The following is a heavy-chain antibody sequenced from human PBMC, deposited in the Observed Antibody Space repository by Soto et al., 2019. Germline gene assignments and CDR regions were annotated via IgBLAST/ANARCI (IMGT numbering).Heavy chain of an antibody. D-gene: IGHD3-22*01. V-gene: IGHV1-69*13. Sequence: GASVKVSCKASGGTFSSYAISWVRQAPGQGLEWMGGIIPIFGTANYAQKFQGRVTITADESTSTAYTELSSLRSEDTAVYYCARGGSASSGYYYVDYWGQGTLVTVSS. CDR3: ARGGSASSGYYYVDY. CDR1: GGTFSSYA. J-gene: IGHJ4*02. CDR2: IIPIFGTA.